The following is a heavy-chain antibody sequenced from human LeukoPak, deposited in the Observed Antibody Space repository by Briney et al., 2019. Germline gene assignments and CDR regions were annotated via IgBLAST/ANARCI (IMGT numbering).Heavy chain of an antibody. V-gene: IGHV1-2*02. Sequence: GASVKVSCKASGYTFTGFYMHWLRQAPGQGLEWMGWINPNRWETNYAQNLQGRVTMTRNTSISTAYIEPSRLRSDDTAVYYCARDRGVAYRSGGSCSHSYYYMDVWGKGTTVTISS. CDR3: ARDRGVAYRSGGSCSHSYYYMDV. J-gene: IGHJ6*03. CDR2: INPNRWET. D-gene: IGHD2-15*01. CDR1: GYTFTGFY.